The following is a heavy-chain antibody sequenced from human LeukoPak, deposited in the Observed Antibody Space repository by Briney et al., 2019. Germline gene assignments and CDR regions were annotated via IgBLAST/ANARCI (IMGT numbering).Heavy chain of an antibody. V-gene: IGHV4-4*09. CDR3: ARHVGSVYYYDSSGYYDY. CDR2: IYTSGST. D-gene: IGHD3-22*01. Sequence: KPSETLSLTCTVSGGSISSYYWSWIRQPPGKGLEWIGYIYTSGSTNYNPSLKSRVTISVDTSKNQFSLKLSSVTAADTAVYYCARHVGSVYYYDSSGYYDYWGQGTQVTVSS. J-gene: IGHJ4*02. CDR1: GGSISSYY.